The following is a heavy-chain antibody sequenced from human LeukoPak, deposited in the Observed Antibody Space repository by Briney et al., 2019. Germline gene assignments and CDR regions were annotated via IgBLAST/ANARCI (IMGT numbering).Heavy chain of an antibody. CDR2: IIPLLGIA. Sequence: SVPVSCKASGVTDSTYGISWVRQAPGQGLEWMGRIIPLLGIANYAQKFQGRVTFTADKSTSTAYMELTTLKHEDTAVYYCAKDALTTVTAGGDYWGQGTLVTVSS. J-gene: IGHJ4*02. D-gene: IGHD4-17*01. V-gene: IGHV1-69*04. CDR1: GVTDSTYG. CDR3: AKDALTTVTAGGDY.